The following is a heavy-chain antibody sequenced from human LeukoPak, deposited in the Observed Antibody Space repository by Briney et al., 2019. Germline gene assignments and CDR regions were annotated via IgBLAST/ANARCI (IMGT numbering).Heavy chain of an antibody. Sequence: GGSLRLSCAASGFTFSSYGVHWVRQAPGKGLEWVAVIWYDGSNKYQADSVKGRFTISRDNSKNTLYLQMNSLRAEDTAVYFCARAAFSGFGIDYWGQGIQVTVSS. CDR1: GFTFSSYG. V-gene: IGHV3-33*01. CDR2: IWYDGSNK. D-gene: IGHD5-12*01. CDR3: ARAAFSGFGIDY. J-gene: IGHJ4*02.